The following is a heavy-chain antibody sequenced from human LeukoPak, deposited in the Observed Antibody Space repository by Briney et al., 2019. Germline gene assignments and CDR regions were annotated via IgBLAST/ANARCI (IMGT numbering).Heavy chain of an antibody. D-gene: IGHD4-17*01. J-gene: IGHJ4*02. CDR2: INTNTGNP. Sequence: ASVKVSCNASEYTFTSYAMNWVRQAPGQGLEWMGWINTNTGNPTYAQGFTGRFVFSLDTSVSTAYLQISSLKAEDTAVYYCVREGDDYGDYFDYWGQGTLVTVSS. V-gene: IGHV7-4-1*02. CDR1: EYTFTSYA. CDR3: VREGDDYGDYFDY.